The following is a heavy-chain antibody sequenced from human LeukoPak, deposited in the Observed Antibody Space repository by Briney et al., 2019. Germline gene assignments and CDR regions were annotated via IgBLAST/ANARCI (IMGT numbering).Heavy chain of an antibody. CDR3: ARDLKYCTGGMCYFTAVADS. J-gene: IGHJ4*02. Sequence: GGSLRLSCATSGFIFDDFGMNWGRQVPGKGLEWVSGINWDSTSTNYVDSVTGRFTISRDNAKNSLYLQMNSLRVDDTAFYYCARDLKYCTGGMCYFTAVADSWGQGTLVTVSS. CDR2: INWDSTST. CDR1: GFIFDDFG. D-gene: IGHD2-8*02. V-gene: IGHV3-20*04.